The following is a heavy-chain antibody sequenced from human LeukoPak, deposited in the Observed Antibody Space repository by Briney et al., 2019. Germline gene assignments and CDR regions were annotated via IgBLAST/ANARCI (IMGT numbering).Heavy chain of an antibody. CDR1: GYTFTSYG. D-gene: IGHD2-8*01. CDR3: ARCGWGPGDCTNGVCYGELESWFDP. J-gene: IGHJ5*02. CDR2: ISAYNGNT. V-gene: IGHV1-18*01. Sequence: PVASVKVSCKASGYTFTSYGISWVRQAPGQGLEWMGWISAYNGNTNYAQKLQGRVTMTTDTSTSTAYMELRSLRSDDTAVYYCARCGWGPGDCTNGVCYGELESWFDPWGQGTLVTVSS.